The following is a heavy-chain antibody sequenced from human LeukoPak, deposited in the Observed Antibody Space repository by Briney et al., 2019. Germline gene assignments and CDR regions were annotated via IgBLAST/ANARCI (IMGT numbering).Heavy chain of an antibody. D-gene: IGHD6-13*01. CDR2: IISKAGGETT. CDR3: CTHHTSSSCIY. Sequence: GGSLRLSCAASGFTFSNAWMSWVRQAPGKGLEWVGRIISKAGGETTDYAAPVKGRFTISRDDSRNTVYLQMGSPKIEDTAVYYCCTHHTSSSCIYWGQGTLVTVSS. V-gene: IGHV3-15*01. CDR1: GFTFSNAW. J-gene: IGHJ4*02.